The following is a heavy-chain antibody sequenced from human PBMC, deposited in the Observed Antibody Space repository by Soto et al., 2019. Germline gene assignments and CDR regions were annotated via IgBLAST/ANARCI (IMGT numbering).Heavy chain of an antibody. CDR2: IYYTGSS. D-gene: IGHD6-6*01. V-gene: IGHV4-31*01. CDR1: GDSIDSGGSY. J-gene: IGHJ4*02. CDR3: ARERQLGPSSGRLDF. Sequence: QVQLQESGPGLVRPSQTLSLTCNVSGDSIDSGGSYWSWIRQRPGKGLEWIGYIYYTGSSYYNPSLTSPLTLSLDTSNNQFSLQLRSVTAADTAVYYCARERQLGPSSGRLDFWGLGTLVTVSS.